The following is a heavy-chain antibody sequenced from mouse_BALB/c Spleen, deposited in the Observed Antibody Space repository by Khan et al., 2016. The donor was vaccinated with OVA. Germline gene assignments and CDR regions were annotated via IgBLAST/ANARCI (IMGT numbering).Heavy chain of an antibody. CDR2: IGPGSSNT. CDR3: VRENYYGRSCYAMDY. V-gene: IGHV1S41*01. J-gene: IGHJ4*01. Sequence: DLVKPGTSVKLYCKASGYTFTSYWINWIKQRPGQGLEWIGRIGPGSSNTYYNEMFKGKAALTVDTSSSTAYIQLSSLSSEDSAVYFCVRENYYGRSCYAMDYWGQGTSVTVSS. CDR1: GYTFTSYW. D-gene: IGHD1-1*01.